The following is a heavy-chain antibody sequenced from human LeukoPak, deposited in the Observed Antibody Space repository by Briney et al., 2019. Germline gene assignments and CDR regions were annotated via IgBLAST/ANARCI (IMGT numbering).Heavy chain of an antibody. V-gene: IGHV3-13*01. CDR3: ARDRRAPVLGPWDAAMVTYYYGMGV. D-gene: IGHD5-18*01. J-gene: IGHJ6*02. Sequence: GGSLRLSSAASGFTFSSYDMHWVRQATGKGLEWVSAIGTAGDTYYPGSVKGRFTISRENAKNSLYLQTNSLRAEDTAVYYCARDRRAPVLGPWDAAMVTYYYGMGVWGQGTTVTVSS. CDR2: IGTAGDT. CDR1: GFTFSSYD.